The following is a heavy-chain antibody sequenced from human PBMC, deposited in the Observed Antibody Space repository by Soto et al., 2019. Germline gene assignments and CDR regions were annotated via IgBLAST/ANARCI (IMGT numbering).Heavy chain of an antibody. CDR3: ARDLADYGSGSYYDPDPYYYYYYGMDV. D-gene: IGHD3-10*01. Sequence: GGSLRLSCAASGFTFSSYSMNWVRQAPGKGLEWVSYISSSSSTIYYADSVKGRFTISRNNSKNLMYLQMNSLRDEDTAVYYCARDLADYGSGSYYDPDPYYYYYYGMDVWGQGTTVTVSS. J-gene: IGHJ6*02. CDR2: ISSSSSTI. CDR1: GFTFSSYS. V-gene: IGHV3-48*02.